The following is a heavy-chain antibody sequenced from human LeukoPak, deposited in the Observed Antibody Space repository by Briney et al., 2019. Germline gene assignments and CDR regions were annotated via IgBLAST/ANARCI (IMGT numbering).Heavy chain of an antibody. CDR1: GGSISSSSYY. V-gene: IGHV4-39*07. J-gene: IGHJ5*02. CDR2: IYYSGST. D-gene: IGHD3-10*01. Sequence: SSETLSLTCTVSGGSISSSSYYWGWIRQPPGKGLEWIGSIYYSGSTYYNPSLKSRVTISVDTSKNQFSLKLSSVTAADTAVYYCASLGLLWFGGNWFDPWGQGTLVTVSS. CDR3: ASLGLLWFGGNWFDP.